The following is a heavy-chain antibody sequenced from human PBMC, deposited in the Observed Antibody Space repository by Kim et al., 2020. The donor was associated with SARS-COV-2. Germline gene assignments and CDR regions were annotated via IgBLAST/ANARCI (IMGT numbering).Heavy chain of an antibody. D-gene: IGHD3-3*01. Sequence: KGQFTISSDNAKNTLYLQLNSLRAEDTAVYYCAKSSYYDFWSGYLNWFDPWGQGTLVTVSS. V-gene: IGHV3-23*01. J-gene: IGHJ5*02. CDR3: AKSSYYDFWSGYLNWFDP.